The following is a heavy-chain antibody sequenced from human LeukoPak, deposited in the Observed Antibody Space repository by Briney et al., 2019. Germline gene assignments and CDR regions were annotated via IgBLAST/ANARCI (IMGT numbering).Heavy chain of an antibody. J-gene: IGHJ4*02. CDR1: EFSVGSNY. V-gene: IGHV3-66*01. D-gene: IGHD6-6*01. CDR3: ARGLSGYASSLGY. Sequence: GGSLRLSCAASEFSVGSNYMTWVRQAPGKGLEWVSLIYSGGSTYYADSVKGRFTISRDNSKNTLYLQMNSLRAEDTAVYYCARGLSGYASSLGYWGQGTPVTVSA. CDR2: IYSGGST.